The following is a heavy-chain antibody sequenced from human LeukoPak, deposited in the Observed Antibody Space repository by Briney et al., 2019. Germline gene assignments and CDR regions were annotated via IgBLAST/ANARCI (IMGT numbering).Heavy chain of an antibody. CDR1: GFTFRSFS. CDR2: ISSGTTYI. Sequence: GGSLRLSCAASGFTFRSFSMNWVRQAPGKGLEWVSFISSGTTYIFYADSVKGRFTISRDNAKNSLYLQMNSLRAEDTAVYYCARDYYKNFDYWGQGTLVTVSS. V-gene: IGHV3-21*01. J-gene: IGHJ4*02. CDR3: ARDYYKNFDY. D-gene: IGHD3-22*01.